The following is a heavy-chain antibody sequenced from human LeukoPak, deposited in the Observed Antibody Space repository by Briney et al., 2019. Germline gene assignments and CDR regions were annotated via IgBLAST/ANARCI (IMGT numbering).Heavy chain of an antibody. CDR3: ARGMDVVVPAAMNFPRYDAFDI. V-gene: IGHV1-69*04. Sequence: GASVKVSCKASGGTFSSYAISWVRQAPGQGLEWMGRIIPILGIANYAQKFQGRVTITADKSTSTAYMALSSLRSEDTAVYYCARGMDVVVPAAMNFPRYDAFDIWGQGTMVTVSS. CDR2: IIPILGIA. J-gene: IGHJ3*02. CDR1: GGTFSSYA. D-gene: IGHD2-2*01.